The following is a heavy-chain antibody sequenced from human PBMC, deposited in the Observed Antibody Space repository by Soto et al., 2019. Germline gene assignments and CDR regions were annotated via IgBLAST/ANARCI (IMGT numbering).Heavy chain of an antibody. CDR2: IKQDGSEK. V-gene: IGHV3-7*01. CDR3: ARVEVEPYNFRNYYYYYMDV. J-gene: IGHJ6*03. CDR1: GFTFSSYW. Sequence: GGSLRLSCAASGFTFSSYWMSWVRQAPGKGLEWVANIKQDGSEKYYVDSVKGRFTISRDNAKNSLYLQMNSLRAEDTAVYYCARVEVEPYNFRNYYYYYMDVWGKGTTVTVSS. D-gene: IGHD1-20*01.